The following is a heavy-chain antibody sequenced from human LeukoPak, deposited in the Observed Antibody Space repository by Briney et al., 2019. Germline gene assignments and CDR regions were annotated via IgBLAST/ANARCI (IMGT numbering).Heavy chain of an antibody. Sequence: SETLSLTCSVSGGSIIGHWWSWIRQPPGKGLEWIGDVFYSGSNNYNPSLKSRLTISLDTSKNQFSLNLRSVTATDTAMYYCARRNTADASIDFWGQGTLVTASS. CDR3: ARRNTADASIDF. CDR2: VFYSGSN. D-gene: IGHD4-17*01. CDR1: GGSIIGHW. J-gene: IGHJ4*02. V-gene: IGHV4-59*08.